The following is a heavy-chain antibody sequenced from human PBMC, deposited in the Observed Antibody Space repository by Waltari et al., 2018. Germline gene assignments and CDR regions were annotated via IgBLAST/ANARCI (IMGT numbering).Heavy chain of an antibody. Sequence: QVQLQESGPGLVKPSETLSLTCAVSGYSIRSGYYWGWIRQPPGKGLEWIGSIYHSGSTYYNPSLKSRVTISVDTSKNQFSLKLSSVTAADTAVYYCAKIAAAGPSGAFDIWGQGTMVTVSS. J-gene: IGHJ3*02. D-gene: IGHD6-13*01. CDR1: GYSIRSGYY. CDR3: AKIAAAGPSGAFDI. CDR2: IYHSGST. V-gene: IGHV4-38-2*01.